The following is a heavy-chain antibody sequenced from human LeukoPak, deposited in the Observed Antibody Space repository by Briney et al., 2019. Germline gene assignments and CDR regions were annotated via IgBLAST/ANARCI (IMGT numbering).Heavy chain of an antibody. D-gene: IGHD2/OR15-2a*01. J-gene: IGHJ4*02. V-gene: IGHV3-23*01. CDR3: VSFYETY. CDR2: IIGSNTNT. CDR1: GFTFSSYA. Sequence: GGSLRLSCAASGFTFSSYAMSWIRQAPGKGLEWVSAIIGSNTNTYYADSVKGRFTISKDNAKNTVYLQMNNLRAEDTAVYYCVSFYETYWGRGTLVTVSS.